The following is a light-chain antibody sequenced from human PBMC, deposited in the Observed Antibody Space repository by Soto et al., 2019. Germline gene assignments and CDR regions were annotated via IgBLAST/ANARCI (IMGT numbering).Light chain of an antibody. Sequence: EIVMTQSPATLSVSPGERATLSCRASQSVSSNLAWYQQKPGQAPRLLIYGASTRATGIPARFSGSGSGTEFTLTISSLPSEEFAVYYCHQYNNWPLTFGGGTKMEIK. V-gene: IGKV3-15*01. CDR1: QSVSSN. J-gene: IGKJ4*01. CDR2: GAS. CDR3: HQYNNWPLT.